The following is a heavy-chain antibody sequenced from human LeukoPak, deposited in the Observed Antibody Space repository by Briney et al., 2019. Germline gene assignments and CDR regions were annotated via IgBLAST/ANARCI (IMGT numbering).Heavy chain of an antibody. D-gene: IGHD2-8*01. J-gene: IGHJ3*02. Sequence: PGGSLRLSCAASGFTFDDYGMHWVRQAPGKGLEWVSGISGNSGTIGYVDSVKGRFTISRDNAKNSLYLQMNSLRVADTALYYCAKEMYARGTLDAFDIWGQGTMVTVSS. CDR2: ISGNSGTI. CDR1: GFTFDDYG. V-gene: IGHV3-9*01. CDR3: AKEMYARGTLDAFDI.